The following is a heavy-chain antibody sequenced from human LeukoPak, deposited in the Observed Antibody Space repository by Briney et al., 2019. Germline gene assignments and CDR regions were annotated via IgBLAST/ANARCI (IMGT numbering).Heavy chain of an antibody. Sequence: SETLSLTCTVSGGSISSYYWSWIRQPAGKGLEWIGRIYTSGSTNYNPSLKSRVTMSVDTSKNQFSLKLSSVTAADTAVYYCARDRDSGYDSTFFDYWGQGTLVTVSS. D-gene: IGHD5-12*01. CDR2: IYTSGST. V-gene: IGHV4-4*07. CDR1: GGSISSYY. J-gene: IGHJ4*02. CDR3: ARDRDSGYDSTFFDY.